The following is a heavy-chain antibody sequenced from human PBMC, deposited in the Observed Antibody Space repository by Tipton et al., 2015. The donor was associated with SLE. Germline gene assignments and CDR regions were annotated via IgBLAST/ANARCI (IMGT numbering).Heavy chain of an antibody. CDR2: IYYSGST. CDR3: ARDWGGSSTSCYTGWFDP. D-gene: IGHD2-2*02. CDR1: GGSISSGGYY. J-gene: IGHJ5*02. Sequence: TLSLTCTVSGGSISSGGYYWSWIRQHPGKGLEWIGYIYYSGSTYYNPSLKSRVTISVDTSKNQFSLKLSSVTAADTAVYYCARDWGGSSTSCYTGWFDPWGQGTLVTVSS. V-gene: IGHV4-31*03.